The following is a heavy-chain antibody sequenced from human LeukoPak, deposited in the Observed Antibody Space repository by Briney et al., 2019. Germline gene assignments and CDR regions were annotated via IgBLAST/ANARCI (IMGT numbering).Heavy chain of an antibody. V-gene: IGHV3-48*04. CDR3: ARKDDYGGNSVDY. Sequence: GGSLRLSCAASGFTFSSYSMNWVRQAPGKGLEWVSYISSSSSTIYYADSVKGRFTISRDNAKNSLYLQMNSLRAEDTAVYYCARKDDYGGNSVDYWGQGTLVTVSS. CDR2: ISSSSSTI. D-gene: IGHD4-23*01. CDR1: GFTFSSYS. J-gene: IGHJ4*02.